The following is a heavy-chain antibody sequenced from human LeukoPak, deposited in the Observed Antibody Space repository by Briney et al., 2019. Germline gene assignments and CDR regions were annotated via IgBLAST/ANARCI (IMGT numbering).Heavy chain of an antibody. V-gene: IGHV4-39*01. CDR1: GGSISSSSYY. D-gene: IGHD6-6*01. Sequence: SETLSLTCTVSGGSISSSSYYWGWIRQPPGKGLEWIGSIYYSGNTYYNPSLKSRVTISVDTSNNQFSLNLTSVTAADTAVYYCARHKLPIDYWGQGTLVTVSS. J-gene: IGHJ4*02. CDR2: IYYSGNT. CDR3: ARHKLPIDY.